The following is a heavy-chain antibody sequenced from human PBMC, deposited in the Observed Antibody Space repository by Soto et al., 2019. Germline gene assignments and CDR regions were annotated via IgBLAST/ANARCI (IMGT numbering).Heavy chain of an antibody. CDR3: WPAAGGGGY. CDR2: IYSGGYT. D-gene: IGHD6-25*01. Sequence: EVQLVESGGGLIQPGGSLRLSCAVSGFTVSNNYMSWVRQAPGKGLEGVSVIYSGGYTAYGDSVKGRFTISRDNSKNKLTPTMESPGAGGPGCFFGWPAAGGGGYWGQGTLVTVSS. J-gene: IGHJ4*02. V-gene: IGHV3-53*01. CDR1: GFTVSNNY.